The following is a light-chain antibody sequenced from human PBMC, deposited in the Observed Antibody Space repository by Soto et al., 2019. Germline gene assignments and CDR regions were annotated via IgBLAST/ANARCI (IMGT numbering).Light chain of an antibody. V-gene: IGLV2-11*01. CDR2: HVS. CDR1: SSDIGAYNY. CDR3: CTDAGTYKV. Sequence: QSALTQPRSVSGSPGQSVTISCTGTSSDIGAYNYVSWYQHHPDKAPKLMIYHVSKRPSGVPDRFSGSKSGNAASLTISGLQAEDEADYYCCTDAGTYKVFGTGTKLTVL. J-gene: IGLJ1*01.